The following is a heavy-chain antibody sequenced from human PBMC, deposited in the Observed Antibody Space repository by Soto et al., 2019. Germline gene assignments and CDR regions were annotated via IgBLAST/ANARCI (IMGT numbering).Heavy chain of an antibody. CDR3: ARDLPFSYYAIDV. D-gene: IGHD3-3*01. CDR2: ISYDGSNK. J-gene: IGHJ6*02. CDR1: GFTFSSYA. V-gene: IGHV3-30-3*01. Sequence: QVQLVESGGGVVQPGRSLRLSCAASGFTFSSYAMHWVRQAPGKGLEWVAVISYDGSNKYYADSVKGRFTISRDNSKNTLYLQMNSLRAEDTALYYSARDLPFSYYAIDVWGQGTTVTVSS.